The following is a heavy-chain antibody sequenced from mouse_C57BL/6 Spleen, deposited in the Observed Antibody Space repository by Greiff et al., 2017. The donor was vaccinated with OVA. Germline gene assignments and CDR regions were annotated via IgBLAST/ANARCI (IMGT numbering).Heavy chain of an antibody. CDR3: ARSYDGYYLGYFDV. CDR2: IWSGGST. D-gene: IGHD2-3*01. CDR1: GFSLTSYG. Sequence: VHLVESGPGLVQPSQSLSITCTVSGFSLTSYGVHWVRQSPGKGLEWLGVIWSGGSTDYNAAFISRLSISKDNSKSQVFFKMNSLQADDTAIYYCARSYDGYYLGYFDVWGTGTTVTVSS. J-gene: IGHJ1*03. V-gene: IGHV2-2*01.